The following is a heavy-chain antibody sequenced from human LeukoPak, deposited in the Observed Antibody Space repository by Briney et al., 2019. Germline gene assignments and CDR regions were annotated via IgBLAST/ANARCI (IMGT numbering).Heavy chain of an antibody. J-gene: IGHJ4*02. CDR3: AKECTNGLCYGPDY. D-gene: IGHD2-8*01. CDR1: GFTFSNYA. CDR2: ISGSVGST. Sequence: GGSLRLSCAASGFTFSNYAMTWVRQTPGKGLEWVSAISGSVGSTYYADSVKGRFTISRDNSKNTLYLQMNSLRAEDTAVYFCAKECTNGLCYGPDYWGQGTLVTVSS. V-gene: IGHV3-23*01.